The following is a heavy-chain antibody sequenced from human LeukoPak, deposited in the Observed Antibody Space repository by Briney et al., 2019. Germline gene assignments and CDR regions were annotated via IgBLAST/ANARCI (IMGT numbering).Heavy chain of an antibody. CDR3: ARVDEIDDYGDWGYMDV. J-gene: IGHJ6*03. CDR1: GGTFSSYA. Sequence: ASVKVSCKASGGTFSSYAISWVRQTPGQGLEWMGGIIPIFGTANYAQKFQGRVTITADKSTSTAYMELSSLRSEDTAVYYCARVDEIDDYGDWGYMDVWGKGTTVTVSS. D-gene: IGHD4-17*01. CDR2: IIPIFGTA. V-gene: IGHV1-69*06.